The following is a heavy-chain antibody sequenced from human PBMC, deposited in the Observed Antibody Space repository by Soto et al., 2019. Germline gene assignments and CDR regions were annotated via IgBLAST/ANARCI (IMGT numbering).Heavy chain of an antibody. CDR2: IRSKANNYAT. D-gene: IGHD4-17*01. CDR3: TSSYGDYVRDY. J-gene: IGHJ4*02. V-gene: IGHV3-73*01. CDR1: GFTFSGSA. Sequence: EVQQVESGGGLVQPGESLKLSCAVSGFTFSGSAMHWVRQASGKGLEWVGRIRSKANNYATAYAASVKGRFTISRADSKNMAYLQLISLNWEDTAVYYCTSSYGDYVRDYWGQGTLVTVSS.